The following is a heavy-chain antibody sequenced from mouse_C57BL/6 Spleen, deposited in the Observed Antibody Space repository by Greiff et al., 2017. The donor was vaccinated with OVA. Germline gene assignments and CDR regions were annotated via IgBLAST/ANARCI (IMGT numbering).Heavy chain of an antibody. CDR2: ISDGGSYT. D-gene: IGHD2-2*01. CDR1: GFTFSSYA. Sequence: EVKLVESGGGLVKPGGSLKLSCAASGFTFSSYAMSWVRQTPEKRLEWVATISDGGSYTYYPDNVKGRFTISRDNAKNNLYLQMSHLKSEDTAMYYCARDQGRLPAWCAYWGQGTLVTVSA. CDR3: ARDQGRLPAWCAY. J-gene: IGHJ3*01. V-gene: IGHV5-4*01.